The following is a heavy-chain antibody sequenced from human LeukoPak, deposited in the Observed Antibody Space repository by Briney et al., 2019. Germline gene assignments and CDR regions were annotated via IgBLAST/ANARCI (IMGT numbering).Heavy chain of an antibody. Sequence: GGSLRLSCAASGFTFSSYAMSWVRQAPGKGLEWVSSISGSGNRTYYADSVKGRFTISRDNSKSTLFLQMNSLTIEDTAVYYCARETRLPHNDILINRRAFDIWGQGTILTVSS. CDR2: ISGSGNRT. CDR1: GFTFSSYA. CDR3: ARETRLPHNDILINRRAFDI. J-gene: IGHJ3*02. D-gene: IGHD3-9*01. V-gene: IGHV3-23*01.